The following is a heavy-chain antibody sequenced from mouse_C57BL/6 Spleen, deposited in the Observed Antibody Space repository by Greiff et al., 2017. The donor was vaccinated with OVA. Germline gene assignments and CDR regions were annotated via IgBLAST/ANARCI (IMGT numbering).Heavy chain of an antibody. D-gene: IGHD1-1*02. CDR3: ARRVGGGAMDY. CDR2: ISSGSSTI. CDR1: GFTFSDYG. V-gene: IGHV5-17*01. Sequence: EVHLVESGGGLVKPGGSLKLSCAASGFTFSDYGMHWVRQAPEKGLEWVAYISSGSSTIYYADTVKGRFTISRDNAKNTLFLQMTSLRSEDTAMYYCARRVGGGAMDYWGQGTSVTVSS. J-gene: IGHJ4*01.